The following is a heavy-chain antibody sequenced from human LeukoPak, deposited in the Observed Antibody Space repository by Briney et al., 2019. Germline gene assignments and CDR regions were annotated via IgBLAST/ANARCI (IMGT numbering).Heavy chain of an antibody. CDR1: GGSISSYY. CDR2: IYYSGST. Sequence: PSETLSLTCTVSGGSISSYYWSWIRQPPGKGLEWIGYIYYSGSTNYNPSLKSRVTISVDTSKNQLSLKLSSVTAADTAVYYCARVDFWSGYYGGMDVWGQGTTVTVSS. D-gene: IGHD3-3*01. CDR3: ARVDFWSGYYGGMDV. V-gene: IGHV4-59*01. J-gene: IGHJ6*02.